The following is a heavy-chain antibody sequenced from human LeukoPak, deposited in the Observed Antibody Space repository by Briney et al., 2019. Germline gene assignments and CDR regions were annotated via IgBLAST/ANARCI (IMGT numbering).Heavy chain of an antibody. CDR3: ARSGSDGYHLFDY. D-gene: IGHD1-26*01. CDR1: GFTFSDHY. CDR2: IRNKANSYTT. V-gene: IGHV3-72*01. J-gene: IGHJ4*02. Sequence: GGSLRLSCAASGFTFSDHYMDWVRQAPGKGLEWVGRIRNKANSYTTEYAASVKGRFTISRDDSKTSVSLQMSSLKTEDTAMYYCARSGSDGYHLFDYWGQGTVVTVSS.